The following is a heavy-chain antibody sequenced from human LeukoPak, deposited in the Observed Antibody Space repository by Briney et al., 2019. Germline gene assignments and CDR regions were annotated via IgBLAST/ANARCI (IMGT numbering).Heavy chain of an antibody. V-gene: IGHV3-7*05. CDR3: ARVNTTWPLDY. CDR2: IKPDGSQK. D-gene: IGHD1-14*01. J-gene: IGHJ4*02. Sequence: GGTLRLSCAASGFTFTNSWMSWVRQAPGKGLEWVANIKPDGSQKYYVDSVKGRFTISRDNAKNSLYLQMNSLRAEDTAVYYCARVNTTWPLDYWGQGTLVTVSS. CDR1: GFTFTNSW.